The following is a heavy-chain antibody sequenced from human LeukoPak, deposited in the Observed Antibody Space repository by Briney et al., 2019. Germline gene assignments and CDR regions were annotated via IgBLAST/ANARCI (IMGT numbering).Heavy chain of an antibody. CDR1: GYTFTGYY. CDR2: IIPIFGTA. CDR3: AREGNYGDYGAFDI. V-gene: IGHV1-69*13. D-gene: IGHD4-17*01. J-gene: IGHJ3*02. Sequence: GASVKVSCKASGYTFTGYYMHWVRQAPGQGLEWMGGIIPIFGTANYAQKFQGRVTITADESTSTAYMELSSLRSEDTAVYYCAREGNYGDYGAFDIWGQGTMVTVSS.